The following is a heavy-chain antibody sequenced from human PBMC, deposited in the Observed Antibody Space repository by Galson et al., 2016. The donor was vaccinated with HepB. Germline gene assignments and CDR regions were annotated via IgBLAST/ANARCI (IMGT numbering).Heavy chain of an antibody. J-gene: IGHJ6*02. Sequence: SLRLSCAASGFTVSSNYMNWVRQTPGKGLEWVSFISSGGTKYHAGPVKGRFTISRDKSKNTLYLQMNSLRSEHTAVYYCATATNFYRYYGMDVWGQGTTVIVSS. V-gene: IGHV3-53*01. CDR3: ATATNFYRYYGMDV. CDR2: ISSGGTK. CDR1: GFTVSSNY.